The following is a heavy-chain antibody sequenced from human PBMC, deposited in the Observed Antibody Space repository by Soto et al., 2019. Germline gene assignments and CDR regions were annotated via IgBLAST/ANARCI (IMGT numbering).Heavy chain of an antibody. V-gene: IGHV3-15*07. D-gene: IGHD1-26*01. CDR1: GFTFSNAW. CDR2: IKSKTDGGTT. CDR3: TTERVPSGSYSDY. Sequence: EVQLVESGGGLVKPGGSLRLSCAASGFTFSNAWMNWVRQAPGKGLEWVGRIKSKTDGGTTDYAAPVKGRFTISRDDSKNTLYLQINGLKTEDTAVYYCTTERVPSGSYSDYWGQGTLVTVSS. J-gene: IGHJ4*02.